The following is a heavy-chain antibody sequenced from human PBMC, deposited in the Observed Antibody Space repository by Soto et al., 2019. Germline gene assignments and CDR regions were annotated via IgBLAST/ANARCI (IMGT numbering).Heavy chain of an antibody. CDR1: VFTFSSYA. J-gene: IGHJ3*02. V-gene: IGHV3-30-3*01. CDR2: ISYDGSNK. D-gene: IGHD3-10*01. Sequence: PVGSLRLSCASSVFTFSSYAMHCVRHSPGKWLEWVAVISYDGSNKYYADSVKGRFTISRDNSKNTLYLQMNSLRAEDTAVYYCARDAVWFGELLLGDAFDIWGQGTMVTVSS. CDR3: ARDAVWFGELLLGDAFDI.